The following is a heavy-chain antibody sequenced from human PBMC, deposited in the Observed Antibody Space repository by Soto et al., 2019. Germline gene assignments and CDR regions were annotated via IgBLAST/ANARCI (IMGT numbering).Heavy chain of an antibody. CDR1: GFTFSSYA. V-gene: IGHV3-23*01. J-gene: IGHJ4*02. CDR2: ISGSGGST. Sequence: SLRLSCAASGFTFSSYAMSWVRQAPGKGLELVSAISGSGGSTYYADSVKGRFTISRDNSKNTLYLQMNSLRAEDTAVYYCANGGGSDYSEDWGQGTLVNVS. CDR3: ANGGGSDYSED. D-gene: IGHD5-12*01.